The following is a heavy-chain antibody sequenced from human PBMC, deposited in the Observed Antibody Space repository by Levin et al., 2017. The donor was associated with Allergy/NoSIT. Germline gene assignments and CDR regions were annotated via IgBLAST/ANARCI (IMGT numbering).Heavy chain of an antibody. CDR3: TTDWIDYYDSSGPPLLLLVDGMDV. J-gene: IGHJ6*02. CDR1: GFTFSNAW. V-gene: IGHV3-15*01. CDR2: IKSKTDGGTT. D-gene: IGHD3-22*01. Sequence: GGSLRLSCAASGFTFSNAWMSWVRQAPGKGLEWVGRIKSKTDGGTTDYAAPVKGRFTISRDDSKNTLYLQMNSLKTEDTAVYYCTTDWIDYYDSSGPPLLLLVDGMDVWGQGTTVTVSS.